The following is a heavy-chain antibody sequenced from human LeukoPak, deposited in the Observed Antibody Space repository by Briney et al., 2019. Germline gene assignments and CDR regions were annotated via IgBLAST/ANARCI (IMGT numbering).Heavy chain of an antibody. CDR2: MNPNSGNT. CDR3: ARSGYSYGLRYYYYYMDV. V-gene: IGHV1-8*01. J-gene: IGHJ6*03. CDR1: GSTFTSYD. Sequence: ASVKVSCKASGSTFTSYDINWVRQATGQGLEWMGWMNPNSGNTGYAQKFQGRVTMTRNTSISTAYMELSSLRSEDTAVYYCARSGYSYGLRYYYYYMDVWGKGTTVTVSS. D-gene: IGHD5-18*01.